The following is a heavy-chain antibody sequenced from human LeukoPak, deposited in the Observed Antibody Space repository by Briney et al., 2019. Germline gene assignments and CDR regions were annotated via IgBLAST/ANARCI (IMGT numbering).Heavy chain of an antibody. CDR3: AKGARGDMVTSIVGLNWFDP. CDR1: GFTFSSYW. V-gene: IGHV3-74*01. D-gene: IGHD5-12*01. CDR2: INSDGSTT. J-gene: IGHJ5*02. Sequence: PGGSLRLSCAASGFTFSSYWMHWVRQAPGKGLVWVSRINSDGSTTSYADSVKGRFTISRDNAKNTLYLQMNSLRADDTAVYYCAKGARGDMVTSIVGLNWFDPWGQGTLVTVSS.